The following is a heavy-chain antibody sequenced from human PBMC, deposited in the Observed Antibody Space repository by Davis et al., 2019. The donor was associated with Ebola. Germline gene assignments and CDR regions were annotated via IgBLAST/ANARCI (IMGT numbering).Heavy chain of an antibody. CDR2: ISYDGSNK. J-gene: IGHJ6*02. CDR1: GFTFSSYA. D-gene: IGHD3-9*01. V-gene: IGHV3-30-3*01. Sequence: GESLKISCAASGFTFSSYAMHWVRQAPGKGLEWVAVISYDGSNKYYADSVKGRFTISRDNSKNTLYLQMNSLRAEDTAVYYCARTRYSRHGMDVWGQGTTVTVSS. CDR3: ARTRYSRHGMDV.